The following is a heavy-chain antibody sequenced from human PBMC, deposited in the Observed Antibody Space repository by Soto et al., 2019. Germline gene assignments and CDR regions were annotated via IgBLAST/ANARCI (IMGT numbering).Heavy chain of an antibody. CDR3: ARDQRYCSSTSCYWFDP. CDR1: VGSISSGGYY. CDR2: IYYSGST. J-gene: IGHJ5*02. Sequence: PSETLSLTCTVSVGSISSGGYYWSWIRQHPGKGLEWIGYIYYSGSTYYNPSLKSRVTISVDTSKNQFSLKLSSVTAADTAVYYCARDQRYCSSTSCYWFDPWGQGTLVTVSS. D-gene: IGHD2-2*01. V-gene: IGHV4-31*03.